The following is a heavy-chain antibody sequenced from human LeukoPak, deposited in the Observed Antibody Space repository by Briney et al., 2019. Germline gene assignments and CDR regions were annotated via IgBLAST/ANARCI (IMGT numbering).Heavy chain of an antibody. J-gene: IGHJ5*02. V-gene: IGHV4-59*08. Sequence: SETLSLTRTVSGASIRNYYWSWIRQSPGKGLEWIGYIYYSGSTNCNPSLESRVAMSVDTSKNQFSLRLSSVTAADTAIYYCARRYSSSWYVGFFDPWGQGTLVTVSS. CDR2: IYYSGST. D-gene: IGHD6-13*01. CDR1: GASIRNYY. CDR3: ARRYSSSWYVGFFDP.